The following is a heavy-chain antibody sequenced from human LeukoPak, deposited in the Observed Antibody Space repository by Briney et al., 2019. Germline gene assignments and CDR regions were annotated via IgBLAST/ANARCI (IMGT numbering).Heavy chain of an antibody. CDR3: ARGFGSGSYLDWFDP. CDR1: GGSFSGYY. J-gene: IGHJ5*02. Sequence: SETPSLTCAVYGGSFSGYYWSWIRQPPGKGLEWIGEINHSGSTNYNPSLKSRVTISVDTSKNQFSLKLSSVTAADTAVYYCARGFGSGSYLDWFDPWGQGTLVTVSS. D-gene: IGHD3-10*01. CDR2: INHSGST. V-gene: IGHV4-34*01.